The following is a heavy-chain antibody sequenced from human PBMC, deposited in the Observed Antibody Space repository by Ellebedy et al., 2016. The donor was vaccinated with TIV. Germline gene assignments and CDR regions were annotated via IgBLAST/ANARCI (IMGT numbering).Heavy chain of an antibody. J-gene: IGHJ4*02. CDR3: ARARYSGYDSDY. V-gene: IGHV4-34*01. CDR2: INHSGST. CDR1: GGSFSGYY. Sequence: MPSETLSLTCAVYGGSFSGYYWSWIRQPPGKGLEWIGEINHSGSTNYNPSLKSRVTISVDTSKNQFSLKLSSVTAADTAVYYCARARYSGYDSDYWGQGTLVTVSS. D-gene: IGHD5-12*01.